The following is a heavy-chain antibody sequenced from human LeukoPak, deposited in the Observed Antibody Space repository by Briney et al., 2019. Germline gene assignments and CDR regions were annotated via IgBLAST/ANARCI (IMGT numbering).Heavy chain of an antibody. Sequence: GGSLRLSCAASRFTFSSYAMSWVRQAPGKGLEWVSAISGSGGSTYYADSVKGRFTISRDNSKNTLYLQMNSLRAEDTAVYYCAKLNDYDILTGPRAYFDYWGQGTLVTVSS. D-gene: IGHD3-9*01. CDR2: ISGSGGST. CDR3: AKLNDYDILTGPRAYFDY. CDR1: RFTFSSYA. V-gene: IGHV3-23*01. J-gene: IGHJ4*02.